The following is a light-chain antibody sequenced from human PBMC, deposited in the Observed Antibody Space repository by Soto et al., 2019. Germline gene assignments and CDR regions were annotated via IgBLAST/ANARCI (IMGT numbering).Light chain of an antibody. CDR3: NSKTSRIYV. CDR1: SSDVGGYNY. V-gene: IGLV2-14*01. Sequence: QSALTQPASVSGSPGQSITISCTGTSSDVGGYNYVSWYQQHPGKAPKLMIYEVSNRPSGVSNRFSGSKSGNTASLTISGPQAGEGADYYGNSKTSRIYVFGTGPK. CDR2: EVS. J-gene: IGLJ1*01.